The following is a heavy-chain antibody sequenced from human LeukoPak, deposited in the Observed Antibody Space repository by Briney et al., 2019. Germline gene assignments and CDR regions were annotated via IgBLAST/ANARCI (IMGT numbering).Heavy chain of an antibody. J-gene: IGHJ5*02. CDR1: GFTFSGST. D-gene: IGHD1-14*01. V-gene: IGHV3-73*01. CDR2: IDKKDKGYATAT. Sequence: GGSLKLSRAAPGFTFSGSTIHRVRQSSGKGLEWVGQIDKKDKGYATATAYAASVKGRFTISRDGWINTAYLQMQSLKTEDTPLYCSTSDGWTYNGFDPWGQGTLVTVPS. CDR3: TSDGWTYNGFDP.